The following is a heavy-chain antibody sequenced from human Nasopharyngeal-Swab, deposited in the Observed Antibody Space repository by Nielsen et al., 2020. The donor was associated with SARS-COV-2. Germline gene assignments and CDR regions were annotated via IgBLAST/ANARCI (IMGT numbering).Heavy chain of an antibody. Sequence: GESLKISCAASGFTFSSYAMHWVRQAPGKGLEWVAVISYDGSNKYYADSEKGRFTISRDNSKNTLYLQMNSLRAEDTAVYYCARDPPDYWGQGTLVTVSS. CDR1: GFTFSSYA. CDR2: ISYDGSNK. CDR3: ARDPPDY. J-gene: IGHJ4*02. V-gene: IGHV3-30*04.